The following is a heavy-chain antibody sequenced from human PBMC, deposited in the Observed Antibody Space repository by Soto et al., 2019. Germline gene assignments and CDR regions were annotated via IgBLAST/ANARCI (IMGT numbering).Heavy chain of an antibody. CDR1: GFTFSSYS. D-gene: IGHD6-19*01. CDR2: ISSSSSYI. CDR3: ARQWLLAVDAFDI. Sequence: EVQLVESGGGLVKPGGSLRLSCAASGFTFSSYSMNWVRQAPGKGLEWVSSISSSSSYIYYADSVKGRFTISRDNAKNSLYLQMNSLRAEDTAVYYCARQWLLAVDAFDIWGQGTMVTVSS. V-gene: IGHV3-21*01. J-gene: IGHJ3*02.